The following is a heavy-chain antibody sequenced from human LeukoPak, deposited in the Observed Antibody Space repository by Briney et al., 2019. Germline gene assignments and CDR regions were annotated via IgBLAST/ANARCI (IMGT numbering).Heavy chain of an antibody. Sequence: PGPSLTLLCAPSGFILSNAWMSSVRQAPGKRMEWDGRLKSKTEGGATDYGAPVKGRFTISRDDSKNTLHVQMNSLKSEDTAVYFCTTGNYWGQGTLVTVSS. CDR3: TTGNY. J-gene: IGHJ4*02. V-gene: IGHV3-15*01. CDR1: GFILSNAW. CDR2: LKSKTEGGAT.